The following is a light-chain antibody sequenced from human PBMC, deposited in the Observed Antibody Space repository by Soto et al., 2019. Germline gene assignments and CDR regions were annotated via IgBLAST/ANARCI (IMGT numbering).Light chain of an antibody. CDR3: QQYNNWHQLP. Sequence: EIVMTQSPATLSVSPGERATLSCRASQSVSSNLAWYQQKPGQAPRLLIYGASTRATGIPARFSGSGSGTEFNLTISSLQSEDFAVYYCQQYNNWHQLPFGGGTKVEIK. CDR2: GAS. V-gene: IGKV3-15*01. J-gene: IGKJ4*01. CDR1: QSVSSN.